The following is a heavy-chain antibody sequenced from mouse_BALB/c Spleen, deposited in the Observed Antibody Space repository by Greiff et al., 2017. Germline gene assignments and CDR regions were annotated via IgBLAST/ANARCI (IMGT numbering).Heavy chain of an antibody. CDR2: ISYSGST. V-gene: IGHV3-2*02. CDR1: GYSITSDYA. D-gene: IGHD1-1*01. Sequence: VQLQQSGPGLVKPSQSLSLTCTVTGYSITSDYAWNWIRQFPGNKLEWMGYISYSGSTSYNPSLKSRISITRDTSKNQFFLQLNSVTTEDTATYYCARRPYYGSSGAWFAYWGQGTLVTVSA. CDR3: ARRPYYGSSGAWFAY. J-gene: IGHJ3*01.